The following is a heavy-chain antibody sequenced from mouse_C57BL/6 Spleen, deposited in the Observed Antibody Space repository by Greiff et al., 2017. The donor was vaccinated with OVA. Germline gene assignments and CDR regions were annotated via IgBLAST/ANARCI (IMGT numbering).Heavy chain of an antibody. CDR1: GFTFTDYY. V-gene: IGHV7-3*01. CDR3: AGYMGQLRREDYYAMDY. CDR2: IRTNANGYTT. J-gene: IGHJ4*01. D-gene: IGHD2-4*01. Sequence: EVMLVESGGGLVQPGGSLSLSCAASGFTFTDYYMSWVRQPPGQALEWLGFIRTNANGYTTEYSASVKGRFTISRDNSQSILYLKMNALRAEDSATYYCAGYMGQLRREDYYAMDYWGQGTSVTVSS.